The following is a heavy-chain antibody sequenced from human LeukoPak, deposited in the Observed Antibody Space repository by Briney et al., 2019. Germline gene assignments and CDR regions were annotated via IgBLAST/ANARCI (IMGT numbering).Heavy chain of an antibody. D-gene: IGHD2-15*01. V-gene: IGHV3-33*01. CDR2: IWYDGSNK. Sequence: TGGSLRLSCAASGFTFSSYGMHWVRQAPGKGLEWVAVIWYDGSNKYYADSVKGRFTISRDNSKNTLYLQMNSPRAEDTAVYYCARSSGGSCYTGVEYWGQGTLVTVSS. CDR3: ARSSGGSCYTGVEY. J-gene: IGHJ4*02. CDR1: GFTFSSYG.